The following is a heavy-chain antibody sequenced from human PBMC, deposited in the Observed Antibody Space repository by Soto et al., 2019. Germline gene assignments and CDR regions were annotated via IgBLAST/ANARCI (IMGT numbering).Heavy chain of an antibody. Sequence: SGPTLVKPTQTLTLTCTFSGFSLRPSGVGVGWIRQPPGKAPEWLALIDWADEKRYSPSLKSRHTITKDTSKNQVVLTVTNMDPVDTGTYYCAHRRMAGAAVTTFDYWGQGTLVTVSS. D-gene: IGHD4-17*01. CDR1: GFSLRPSGVG. J-gene: IGHJ4*02. CDR3: AHRRMAGAAVTTFDY. V-gene: IGHV2-5*02. CDR2: IDWADEK.